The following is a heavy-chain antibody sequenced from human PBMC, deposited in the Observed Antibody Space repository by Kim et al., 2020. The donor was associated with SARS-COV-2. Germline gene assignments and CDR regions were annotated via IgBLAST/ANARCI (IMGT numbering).Heavy chain of an antibody. Sequence: SETLSLTCTVSGGSISNYYWSWVRQPPGKGLEWIGYIYASGPTNYNPSLKIRVTISVDTSKNQFSLKLNSLTAADTAVYYCAREGHCSDGGCSHPPDYWGQGTLVTVSS. V-gene: IGHV4-59*01. D-gene: IGHD2-8*01. CDR3: AREGHCSDGGCSHPPDY. CDR1: GGSISNYY. J-gene: IGHJ4*02. CDR2: IYASGPT.